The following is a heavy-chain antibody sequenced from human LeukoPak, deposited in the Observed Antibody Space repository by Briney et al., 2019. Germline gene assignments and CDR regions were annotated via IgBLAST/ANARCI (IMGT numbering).Heavy chain of an antibody. CDR1: GGSISSSSYY. Sequence: SETLSLTCTVSGGSISSSSYYWGWIRQPPGKGLEWIGSIYYSGSTYYNPSLKSRVTISVDTSKNQFSLKLSPVTAADTAVYYCARGVRWLQLSYFDLWGRGTLVTVSS. J-gene: IGHJ2*01. CDR2: IYYSGST. D-gene: IGHD5-24*01. CDR3: ARGVRWLQLSYFDL. V-gene: IGHV4-39*01.